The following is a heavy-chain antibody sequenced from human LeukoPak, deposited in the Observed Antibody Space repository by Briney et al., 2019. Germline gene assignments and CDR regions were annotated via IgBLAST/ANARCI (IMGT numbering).Heavy chain of an antibody. CDR3: ARVGYYDSSGYYWD. Sequence: SETLSLTCTVSGGSISSGSYYWSWIRQPAGKRLEWIGRIYTSGSTNYNPSLKSRVTISVDTSKNQFSLKLSSVTAADTAVYYCARVGYYDSSGYYWDWGQGTLVTVSS. D-gene: IGHD3-22*01. CDR2: IYTSGST. J-gene: IGHJ4*02. V-gene: IGHV4-61*02. CDR1: GGSISSGSYY.